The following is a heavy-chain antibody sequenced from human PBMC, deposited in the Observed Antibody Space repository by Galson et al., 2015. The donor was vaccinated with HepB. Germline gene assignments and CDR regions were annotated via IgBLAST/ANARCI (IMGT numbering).Heavy chain of an antibody. CDR1: GFTFSSHG. Sequence: SLRLSCAASGFTFSSHGMNWVRQAPGKGLEWVSSISLNSGNYTYYADSVKGRFTISRDNPKSSLHLQMNSLRPEDTAVYYCATFGGYCTSTSCFSSWGQGTLVTVSS. D-gene: IGHD2-2*01. V-gene: IGHV3-21*06. CDR3: ATFGGYCTSTSCFSS. CDR2: ISLNSGNYT. J-gene: IGHJ4*02.